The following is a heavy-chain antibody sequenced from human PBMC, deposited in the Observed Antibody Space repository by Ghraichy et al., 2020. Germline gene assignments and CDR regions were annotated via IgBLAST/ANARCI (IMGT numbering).Heavy chain of an antibody. CDR2: ISSSSSYI. CDR3: ARDLRVPAAIRDYYYYYMDV. D-gene: IGHD2-2*02. V-gene: IGHV3-21*01. Sequence: GGSLRLSCAASGFTFSSYSMNWVRQAPGKGLEWVSSISSSSSYIYYADSVKGRFTISRDNAKNSLYLQMNSLRAEDTAVYYCARDLRVPAAIRDYYYYYMDVWGKGTTVTVSS. CDR1: GFTFSSYS. J-gene: IGHJ6*03.